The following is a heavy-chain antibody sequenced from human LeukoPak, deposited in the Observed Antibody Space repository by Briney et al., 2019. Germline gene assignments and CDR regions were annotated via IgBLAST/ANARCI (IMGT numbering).Heavy chain of an antibody. CDR1: GGTFSSYA. Sequence: SVKVSCKASGGTFSSYAISWVRQAPGQGLEWMGGIIPIFGTANYAQKLQGRVTMTTDTSTRTAYMELRSLRSDDTAVYYCARESSDYGAGWFDPWGQGTLVTVSS. V-gene: IGHV1-69*05. CDR3: ARESSDYGAGWFDP. J-gene: IGHJ5*02. CDR2: IIPIFGTA. D-gene: IGHD4-17*01.